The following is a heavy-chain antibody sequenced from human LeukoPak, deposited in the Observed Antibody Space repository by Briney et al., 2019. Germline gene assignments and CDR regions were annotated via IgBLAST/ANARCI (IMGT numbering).Heavy chain of an antibody. CDR3: ARIRDYDQ. D-gene: IGHD3-16*01. CDR2: INHSGSN. J-gene: IGHJ5*02. V-gene: IGHV4-34*01. CDR1: GGSFSGYY. Sequence: KPSETLSLTCAVYGGSFSGYYWSWVRQPPGKGLEWIGEINHSGSNNYNPSLESRVTISVDKSKNQFSLKLRSVTAADTAVYYCARIRDYDQWGQGTLVTVSS.